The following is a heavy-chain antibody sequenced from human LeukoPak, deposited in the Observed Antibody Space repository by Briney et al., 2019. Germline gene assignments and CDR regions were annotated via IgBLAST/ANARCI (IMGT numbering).Heavy chain of an antibody. CDR3: ARGINYGDSRTGAFDI. D-gene: IGHD4-17*01. J-gene: IGHJ3*02. Sequence: PSQTLSLTCTVSGGSISSGGYYWSWIRQHPGKGLVWIGYIYYSGSTYYNPSLKSRVTISVDTSKNQFSLKLSSVTAADTAVYYCARGINYGDSRTGAFDIWGQGTMVTVSS. CDR2: IYYSGST. CDR1: GGSISSGGYY. V-gene: IGHV4-31*03.